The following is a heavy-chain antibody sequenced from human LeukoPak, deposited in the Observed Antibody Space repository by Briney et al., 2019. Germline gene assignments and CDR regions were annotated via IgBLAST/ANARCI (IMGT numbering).Heavy chain of an antibody. CDR3: ARVRSDYSSSSPPDY. D-gene: IGHD6-6*01. CDR1: GFTFSTYW. J-gene: IGHJ4*02. V-gene: IGHV3-74*01. Sequence: GGSLRLSCADSGFTFSTYWMHWVRQAPGKGLVWGSRIDNGGSTTLYADSVRGRFIISRDNAKNTLYLQMNSLRPEDTAIYYCARVRSDYSSSSPPDYWGQGTPVTVSS. CDR2: IDNGGSTT.